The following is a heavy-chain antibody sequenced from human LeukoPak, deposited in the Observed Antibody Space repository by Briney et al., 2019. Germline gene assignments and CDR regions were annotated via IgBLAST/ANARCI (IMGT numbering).Heavy chain of an antibody. CDR2: ISGSGGST. J-gene: IGHJ4*02. D-gene: IGHD3-10*01. CDR3: AKAHRHYYGSESYYAY. CDR1: GFTFSSYA. V-gene: IGHV3-23*01. Sequence: PGGSLRLSCAASGFTFSSYAMSWVGPAPGKGLEWVSAISGSGGSTHSAHSVKGRFTISRDNSKNTLYLQMNSLRAEDTAVYYCAKAHRHYYGSESYYAYWGQGTLVTVSS.